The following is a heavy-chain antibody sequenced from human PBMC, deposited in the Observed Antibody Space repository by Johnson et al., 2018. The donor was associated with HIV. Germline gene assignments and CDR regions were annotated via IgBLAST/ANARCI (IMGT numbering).Heavy chain of an antibody. Sequence: QEQLVESGGGVVQPGRSLRLSCAASGFTFSSYAMHWVRQAPGKGLEWVAIISYDGSYKFYADSVKGRFTISRDNSKNTLYLQMNSLRAEDTAVYYCARPSVMTTLTTTPWAFNIWGQGTMVTVSS. CDR1: GFTFSSYA. CDR3: ARPSVMTTLTTTPWAFNI. CDR2: ISYDGSYK. V-gene: IGHV3-30*04. J-gene: IGHJ3*02. D-gene: IGHD4-17*01.